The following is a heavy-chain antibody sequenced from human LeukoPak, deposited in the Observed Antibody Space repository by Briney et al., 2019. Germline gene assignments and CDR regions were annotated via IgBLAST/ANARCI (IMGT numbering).Heavy chain of an antibody. CDR2: IYHSGST. D-gene: IGHD2-21*02. CDR1: GGSISSGGYS. Sequence: SSQTLSLTCAVSGGSISSGGYSWSWIRQPPGKGLEWIGYIYHSGSTYYNPSLKSRVTISVDRSKNQFSLKLSSVTAADTAVYYCASLRVVVTAIHGYYFDYWGQGTLVTVSS. J-gene: IGHJ4*02. V-gene: IGHV4-30-2*01. CDR3: ASLRVVVTAIHGYYFDY.